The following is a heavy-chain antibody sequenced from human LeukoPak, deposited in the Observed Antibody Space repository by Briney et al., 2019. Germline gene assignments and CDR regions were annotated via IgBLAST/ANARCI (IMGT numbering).Heavy chain of an antibody. V-gene: IGHV4-30-2*01. D-gene: IGHD6-19*01. CDR2: IYHSGST. Sequence: PSETLSLTCTVSGGSISSGGYYWSWIRQPPGKGLEWIGYIYHSGSTYYNPSLKSRVTISVDRSKNQFSLKLSSVTAADTAVYYCARDQGRTGYSSGDAFDIWGQGTMVTVSS. CDR3: ARDQGRTGYSSGDAFDI. J-gene: IGHJ3*02. CDR1: GGSISSGGYY.